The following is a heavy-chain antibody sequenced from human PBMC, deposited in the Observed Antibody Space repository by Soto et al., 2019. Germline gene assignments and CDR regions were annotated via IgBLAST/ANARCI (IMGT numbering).Heavy chain of an antibody. V-gene: IGHV4-59*08. CDR3: ARRYGVYFDY. CDR2: IYYSGST. J-gene: IGHJ4*02. D-gene: IGHD4-17*01. Sequence: QVQLQESGPGLVKPSETLSLTCTVSGGSISSYYWSWIRQPPGKGLEWIGYIYYSGSTNYNPSLTIRVTIPVDTSKNQFSLKLSSVTAADTAVYYCARRYGVYFDYWGQGTLVTVSS. CDR1: GGSISSYY.